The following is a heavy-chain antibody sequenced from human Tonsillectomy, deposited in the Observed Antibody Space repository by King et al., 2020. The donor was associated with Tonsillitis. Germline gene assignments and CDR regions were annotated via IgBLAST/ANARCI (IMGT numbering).Heavy chain of an antibody. CDR3: ARVGFSSGNYFEY. CDR1: GFTFSSYN. J-gene: IGHJ4*02. V-gene: IGHV3-33*08. Sequence: VQLVETGGGVVQPGRSLRLSCAASGFTFSSYNMHWVRQAPGKGLEWVAVIWYDGTNTDYADSVKGRFTVSRDNSKNTLFLQMNSLRDEDTAVYYCARVGFSSGNYFEYWGQGTLVTVSS. D-gene: IGHD6-19*01. CDR2: IWYDGTNT.